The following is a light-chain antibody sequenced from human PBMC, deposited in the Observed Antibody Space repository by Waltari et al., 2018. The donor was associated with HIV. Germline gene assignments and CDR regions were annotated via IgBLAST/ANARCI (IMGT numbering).Light chain of an antibody. CDR2: WSS. CDR1: RNVFFGGNQNYY. Sequence: IVMTQSPDSLAVSLGETATITCQYSRNVFFGGNQNYYVAWYQHQPGHSPRLLIYWSSVRASGVPDRFTASGSGTDFTLIISRLQAEDVADYYCHQYYSAPQTFGQGTRVEI. J-gene: IGKJ1*01. V-gene: IGKV4-1*01. CDR3: HQYYSAPQT.